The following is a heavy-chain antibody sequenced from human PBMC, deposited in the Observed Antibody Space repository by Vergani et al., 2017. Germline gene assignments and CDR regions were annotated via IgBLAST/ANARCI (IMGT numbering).Heavy chain of an antibody. V-gene: IGHV3-23*01. J-gene: IGHJ4*02. CDR1: GFTFSSYA. D-gene: IGHD3-16*01. CDR3: AKGGSPFGYYFDY. CDR2: ISGSGGST. Sequence: VQLLESGGGLVQPRGSLRLSCAASGFTFSSYALSWVRPAPGKGLEWVSAISGSGGSTYYADSVKGRFTISRDNSKNTLYLQMNSLRAEDTAVYYCAKGGSPFGYYFDYWGQGTLVTVSS.